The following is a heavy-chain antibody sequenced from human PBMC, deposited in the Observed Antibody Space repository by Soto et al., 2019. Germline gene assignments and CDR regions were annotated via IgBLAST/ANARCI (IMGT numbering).Heavy chain of an antibody. CDR1: GFTYSNYA. CDR3: AKEGGTRGYYGMDV. D-gene: IGHD1-26*01. J-gene: IGHJ6*02. Sequence: GGSLRLSCAASGFTYSNYAMNWVRQAPGKGLEWVSGISGSGGNTYYADSVKGRFTISRDNSKNTLYLQMNSLRAEDTAVYYCAKEGGTRGYYGMDVWGQGTTVTVSS. V-gene: IGHV3-23*01. CDR2: ISGSGGNT.